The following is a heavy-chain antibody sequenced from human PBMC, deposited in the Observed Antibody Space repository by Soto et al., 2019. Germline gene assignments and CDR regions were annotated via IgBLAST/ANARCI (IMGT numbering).Heavy chain of an antibody. CDR1: GFTFSSYG. D-gene: IGHD5-12*01. Sequence: QVQLVESGGGVVQPGRSLRLSCAASGFTFSSYGMHWVRQAPGKGLEWVAVISYDGSNKYYADSVKGIFTISRDNSKNTLYLQITSLIAEDTAVYYCAKGDIVATNYYYYYGMDVWGQGTTVTVSS. CDR3: AKGDIVATNYYYYYGMDV. V-gene: IGHV3-30*18. J-gene: IGHJ6*02. CDR2: ISYDGSNK.